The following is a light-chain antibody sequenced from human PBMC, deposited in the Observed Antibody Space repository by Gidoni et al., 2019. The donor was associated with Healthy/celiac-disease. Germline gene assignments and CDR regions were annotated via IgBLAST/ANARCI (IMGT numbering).Light chain of an antibody. Sequence: DIQMTQSPSTLAASVGDRVTITCRANQSISSWLSWYQQKPGKAPNLLIQKASSLESGVPSRFSGSGSGTEFTLTISSLQPDDFATYYCQHYNSYPWTFGQGTKVEIK. CDR1: QSISSW. V-gene: IGKV1-5*03. CDR3: QHYNSYPWT. CDR2: KAS. J-gene: IGKJ1*01.